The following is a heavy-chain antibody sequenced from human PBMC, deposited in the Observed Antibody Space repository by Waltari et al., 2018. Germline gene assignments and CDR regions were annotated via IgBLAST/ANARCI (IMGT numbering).Heavy chain of an antibody. CDR1: GFIFSRYW. J-gene: IGHJ5*02. Sequence: EEELVESGGGLVQPGGSLRLTCAASGFIFSRYWMSWVRQAPGKGLEWVAHIKRDGSDKYYADSVKGRFTVSRDNTWDSLFLQMSSLKDDDTAIYYCARSGIADAEPPTEFGPWGRGVLVTVSS. CDR3: ARSGIADAEPPTEFGP. V-gene: IGHV3-7*01. CDR2: IKRDGSDK. D-gene: IGHD6-13*01.